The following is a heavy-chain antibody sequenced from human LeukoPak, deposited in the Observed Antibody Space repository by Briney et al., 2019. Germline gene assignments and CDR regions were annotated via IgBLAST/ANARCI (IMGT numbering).Heavy chain of an antibody. CDR3: ARSTGYYYYGMDV. J-gene: IGHJ6*02. D-gene: IGHD3-9*01. CDR1: GFTFSSYG. V-gene: IGHV3-30*03. Sequence: GGSLRLSCAASGFTFSSYGMHWVRQAPGKGLEWVAVISFDGNNKYYADSVKGRFVISRDNSKNTLYLQMNSLITEDTAVYYCARSTGYYYYGMDVWGQGTTVTVSS. CDR2: ISFDGNNK.